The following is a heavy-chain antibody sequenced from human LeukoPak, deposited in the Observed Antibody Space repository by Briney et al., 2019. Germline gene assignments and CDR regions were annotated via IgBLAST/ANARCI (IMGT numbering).Heavy chain of an antibody. D-gene: IGHD6-13*01. CDR1: GGSISSSSYY. CDR2: ISSSSSYI. CDR3: AKDRRGRDSSSWFVVPYYFDY. Sequence: PSETLSLTCTVSGGSISSSSYYWGWVRQPPGKGLEWVSSISSSSSYIYYADSVKGRFTISRDNSKNTLYPQMNSLRAEDTAVYYCAKDRRGRDSSSWFVVPYYFDYWGQGTLVTVSS. J-gene: IGHJ4*02. V-gene: IGHV3-21*04.